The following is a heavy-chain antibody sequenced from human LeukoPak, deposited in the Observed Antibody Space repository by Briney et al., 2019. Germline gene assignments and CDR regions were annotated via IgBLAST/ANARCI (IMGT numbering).Heavy chain of an antibody. V-gene: IGHV3-74*01. Sequence: PGGSLRLSCAASGFTFKTYWMHWVRQAPGKGLVWVSHSNSDGSSTSYADSVRGRFTISRGNAKNTLYLQMNSLRAEDTAVYYCARDLKGPVNDVFDMWGQGTMVTVSS. CDR1: GFTFKTYW. J-gene: IGHJ3*02. CDR3: ARDLKGPVNDVFDM. CDR2: SNSDGSST. D-gene: IGHD4-23*01.